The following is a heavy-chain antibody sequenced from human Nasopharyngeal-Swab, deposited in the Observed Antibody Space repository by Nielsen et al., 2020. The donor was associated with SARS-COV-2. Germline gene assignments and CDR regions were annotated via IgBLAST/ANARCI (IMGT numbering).Heavy chain of an antibody. CDR3: ARDSPITGTTYDY. CDR1: GYTFTSYY. D-gene: IGHD1-7*01. CDR2: IDPSGGST. Sequence: ASVKVSCKASGYTFTSYYMHWVRQAPGQGPEWMGIIDPSGGSTSYAQKFQGRVTMTRDTSTSTVYMELSSLRSEDTAVYYCARDSPITGTTYDYWGQGTLVTVSS. V-gene: IGHV1-46*01. J-gene: IGHJ4*02.